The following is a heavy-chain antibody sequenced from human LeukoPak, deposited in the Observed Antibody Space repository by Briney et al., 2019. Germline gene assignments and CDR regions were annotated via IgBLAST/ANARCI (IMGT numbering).Heavy chain of an antibody. V-gene: IGHV3-11*01. Sequence: GGSLRLSCAASGFTVSSNYMSWVRQAPGKGLEWVSYISSSGSTIYYADSVKGRFTISRDNAKNSLYLQMNSLRAEDTAVYYCATPGHYGDYVPFDYWGQGTLVTVSS. J-gene: IGHJ4*02. CDR1: GFTVSSNY. CDR2: ISSSGSTI. D-gene: IGHD4-17*01. CDR3: ATPGHYGDYVPFDY.